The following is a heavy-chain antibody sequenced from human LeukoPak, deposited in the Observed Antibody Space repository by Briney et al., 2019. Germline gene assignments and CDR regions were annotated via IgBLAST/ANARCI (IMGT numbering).Heavy chain of an antibody. CDR3: ARDSYYGSGPDDY. D-gene: IGHD3-10*01. CDR2: ISSSSSTI. J-gene: IGHJ4*02. Sequence: GGSLRLSCAASGFTFSSYSMNWVRQAPGKGLEWVSYISSSSSTIYYADSVKGRFTISRDNAKNSLYLQMNSLRAEDTAVYYCARDSYYGSGPDDYCGQGTLVTVSS. V-gene: IGHV3-48*01. CDR1: GFTFSSYS.